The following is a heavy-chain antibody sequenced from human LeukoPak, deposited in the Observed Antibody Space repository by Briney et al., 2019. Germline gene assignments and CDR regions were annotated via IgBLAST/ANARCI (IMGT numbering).Heavy chain of an antibody. Sequence: PSETLSLTCAVSGGSISSGGYSWSWIRQPPGKGLEWIGYIYHSGSTYYNPPLKSRVTISVDRSKNQFSLKLSSVTAADTAVYYCARVRRTYYYDSSGFHYFDYWGQGTLVTVSS. J-gene: IGHJ4*02. CDR1: GGSISSGGYS. D-gene: IGHD3-22*01. CDR3: ARVRRTYYYDSSGFHYFDY. V-gene: IGHV4-30-2*01. CDR2: IYHSGST.